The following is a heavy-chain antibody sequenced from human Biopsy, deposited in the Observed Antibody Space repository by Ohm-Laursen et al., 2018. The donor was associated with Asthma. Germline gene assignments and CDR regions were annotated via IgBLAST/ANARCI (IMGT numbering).Heavy chain of an antibody. D-gene: IGHD1-1*01. Sequence: SLRLSCSASGTHFGSYNIHWVRQAPGKGLEWVGVISKDASTQDYADSVKGRFTMARDNSKNTLDLQMNSLREEDTAVYYCVRDGTDDAFDIWGQGTVVSVSS. V-gene: IGHV3-30*01. CDR3: VRDGTDDAFDI. CDR1: GTHFGSYN. CDR2: ISKDASTQ. J-gene: IGHJ3*02.